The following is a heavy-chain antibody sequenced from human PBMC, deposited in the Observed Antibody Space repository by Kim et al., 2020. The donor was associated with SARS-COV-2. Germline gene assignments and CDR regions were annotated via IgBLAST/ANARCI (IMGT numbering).Heavy chain of an antibody. J-gene: IGHJ3*02. Sequence: AGSLRLSCAASGFTFSRSWMGWVRQSPGKGLEWVANMNHDGSQIYYVDSVRGRFTISRDNAKNSLYLQMTSLRSEDTALYYCARDRETSGSFWGYDAFD. CDR1: GFTFSRSW. CDR2: MNHDGSQI. V-gene: IGHV3-7*01. D-gene: IGHD1-26*01. CDR3: ARDRETSGSFWGYDAFD.